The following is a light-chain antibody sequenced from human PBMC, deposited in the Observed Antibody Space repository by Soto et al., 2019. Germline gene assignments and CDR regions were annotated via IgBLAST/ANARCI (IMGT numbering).Light chain of an antibody. CDR2: EVS. CDR3: CSYAAYNTL. CDR1: SSDIGSDNY. Sequence: QSVLTQPPSASGSPGQSVTISCTGTSSDIGSDNYVSWYQQHPGEAPKLIIYEVSKRHSGVPDRFSGSKSGNTASLAVSGLQAEEEADYYCCSYAAYNTLFGGGTKLTVL. J-gene: IGLJ2*01. V-gene: IGLV2-8*01.